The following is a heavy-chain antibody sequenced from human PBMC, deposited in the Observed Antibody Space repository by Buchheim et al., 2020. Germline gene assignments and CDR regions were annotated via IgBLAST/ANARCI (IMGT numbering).Heavy chain of an antibody. V-gene: IGHV3-33*01. Sequence: QVQLVESGGGVVQPGRSLRLSCAASGFTFSSYGMHWVRQAPGKGLEWVAVIWYDGSNKYYADSVKGRFTISRDNSKKTLYLQMNSLRAEDTAVYYCARGGDFWDSMDVWGKGTT. CDR3: ARGGDFWDSMDV. J-gene: IGHJ6*03. D-gene: IGHD3-3*01. CDR1: GFTFSSYG. CDR2: IWYDGSNK.